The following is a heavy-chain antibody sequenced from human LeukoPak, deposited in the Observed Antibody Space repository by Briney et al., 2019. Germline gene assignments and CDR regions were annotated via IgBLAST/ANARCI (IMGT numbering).Heavy chain of an antibody. D-gene: IGHD3-22*01. J-gene: IGHJ4*02. CDR1: GYTLTELS. CDR3: ATATKTYDSSGYFFDY. Sequence: ASVKVSCKVSGYTLTELSMHWVRQAPGKRLECMGGFDPEDGETIYAQKFQGRVTMTEDTSTDTAYMELSSLRSEDTAVYYCATATKTYDSSGYFFDYWGQGTLVTVSS. CDR2: FDPEDGET. V-gene: IGHV1-24*01.